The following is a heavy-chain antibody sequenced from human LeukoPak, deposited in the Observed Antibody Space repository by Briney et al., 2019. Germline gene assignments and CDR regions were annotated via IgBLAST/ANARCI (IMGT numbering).Heavy chain of an antibody. CDR2: TSPYEDYP. J-gene: IGHJ6*03. V-gene: IGHV1-18*01. CDR3: ARARYCSSSSCYFDGLHYYYYMDV. CDR1: GYSFTNFG. Sequence: GASVKVSCKASGYSFTNFGITWVRQAPGQGLEWMGWTSPYEDYPRYAQKFQDRVTMTTETSTNTAYMELRSLRSEDTAVYYCARARYCSSSSCYFDGLHYYYYMDVWGKGTTVTVSS. D-gene: IGHD2-2*01.